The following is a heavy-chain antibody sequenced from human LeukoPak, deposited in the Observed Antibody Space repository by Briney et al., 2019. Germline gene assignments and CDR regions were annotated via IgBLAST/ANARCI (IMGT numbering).Heavy chain of an antibody. CDR2: INPNSGGT. Sequence: ASVKVSCKASGYTFTGYYMHWVRQAPGQGLEWMGWINPNSGGTNYAQKFQGRVTMTTDTSTSTAYMELRSLRSDDTAVYYCARVVTVRDIDYWGQGTLVTVSS. CDR1: GYTFTGYY. D-gene: IGHD4-11*01. V-gene: IGHV1-2*02. J-gene: IGHJ4*02. CDR3: ARVVTVRDIDY.